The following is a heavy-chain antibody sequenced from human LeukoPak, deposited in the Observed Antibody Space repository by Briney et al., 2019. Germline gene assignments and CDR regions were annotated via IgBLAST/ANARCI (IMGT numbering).Heavy chain of an antibody. Sequence: ETLSLTCTVSGGSISNSSHYWGWIRQPPGKGLEWVSIVSGGGVNTYYVDSVRGRFTISRDNSKNTLYLQMNSLRVEDTAVYYCAKGHTDYGTGFDLWGQGTLLIVSS. V-gene: IGHV3-23*01. CDR2: VSGGGVNT. CDR3: AKGHTDYGTGFDL. D-gene: IGHD3-16*01. J-gene: IGHJ4*02. CDR1: GGSISNSSHY.